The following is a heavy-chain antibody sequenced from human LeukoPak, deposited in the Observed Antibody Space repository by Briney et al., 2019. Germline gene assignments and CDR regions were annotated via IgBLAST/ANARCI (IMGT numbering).Heavy chain of an antibody. CDR1: GFTFSSHG. D-gene: IGHD3-10*01. CDR3: AKLGDYGSGSYYFYYYYYMDV. Sequence: GGSLRLSCAASGFTFSSHGMHWVRQAPGKGLEWVAFIRYDGSNKYYADSVKGRFTISRDNSKNTLYLQMNSLRAEDTAVYYCAKLGDYGSGSYYFYYYYYMDVWGKGTTVTVSS. J-gene: IGHJ6*03. V-gene: IGHV3-30*02. CDR2: IRYDGSNK.